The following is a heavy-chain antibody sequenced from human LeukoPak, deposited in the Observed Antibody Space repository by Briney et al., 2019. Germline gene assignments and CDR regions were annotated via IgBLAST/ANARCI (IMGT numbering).Heavy chain of an antibody. D-gene: IGHD5-12*01. CDR2: INQDGSEK. CDR1: GFTFTTYW. J-gene: IGHJ4*02. Sequence: PGGSLRLSCAASGFTFTTYWMSWVRQAPGKGLEWVANINQDGSEKKYVDSVRGRFTISRDNAKNSLYLQMNSLRAGDTAVYYCARLGYSGYSDPAYWGQGTLVTVSS. CDR3: ARLGYSGYSDPAY. V-gene: IGHV3-7*01.